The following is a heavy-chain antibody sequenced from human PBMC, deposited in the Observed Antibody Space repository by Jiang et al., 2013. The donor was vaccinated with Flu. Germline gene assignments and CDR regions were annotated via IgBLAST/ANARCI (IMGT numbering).Heavy chain of an antibody. D-gene: IGHD3-22*01. CDR1: GGSISSGGYY. CDR2: IYYSGST. V-gene: IGHV4-31*03. Sequence: TVSGGSISSGGYYWSWIRQHPGKGLEWIGYIYYSGSTYYNPSLKSRVTISVDTSKNQFSLKLSSVTAADTAVYYCAREGQGLYYYDSSGSTGGMDVWGQGTTVTVSS. J-gene: IGHJ6*02. CDR3: AREGQGLYYYDSSGSTGGMDV.